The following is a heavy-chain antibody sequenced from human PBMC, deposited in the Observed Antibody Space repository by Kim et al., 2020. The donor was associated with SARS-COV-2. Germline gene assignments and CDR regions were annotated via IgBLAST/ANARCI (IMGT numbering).Heavy chain of an antibody. V-gene: IGHV3-7*01. D-gene: IGHD3-3*02. Sequence: SQKIYVGYVKGRFTISRDNAKNSLYLQMNSLRFEDTALYYCAIDAFSRGDSWGQGALVTVSS. J-gene: IGHJ4*02. CDR3: AIDAFSRGDS. CDR2: SQK.